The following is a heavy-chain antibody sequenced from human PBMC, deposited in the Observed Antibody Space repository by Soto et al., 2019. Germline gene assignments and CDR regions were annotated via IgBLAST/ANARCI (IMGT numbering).Heavy chain of an antibody. Sequence: GSLGLPCTASGFTGSSYWMHGVRQAPGKGLVWVSRINSDGSSTSYADSVKVRFTISRDNAKNTLYLQMNSLRAEDTAVYYCARVGPGVSIDYWGQGTLVTVS. V-gene: IGHV3-74*01. D-gene: IGHD3-10*01. CDR2: INSDGSST. CDR3: ARVGPGVSIDY. J-gene: IGHJ4*02. CDR1: GFTGSSYW.